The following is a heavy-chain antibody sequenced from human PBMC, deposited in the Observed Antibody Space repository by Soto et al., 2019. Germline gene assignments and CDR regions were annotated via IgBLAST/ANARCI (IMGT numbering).Heavy chain of an antibody. J-gene: IGHJ5*02. V-gene: IGHV3-64*04. Sequence: GGSLRLSCSASGFTFSNYDMVWVRQAPGKGLEYISAITSHGHITYYADSVKGRFTISRDNAKNSLYLQMNSLRDEDTAVYYCAREGGSLNWFDPWGQGTLVTVSS. CDR2: ITSHGHIT. CDR3: AREGGSLNWFDP. D-gene: IGHD1-26*01. CDR1: GFTFSNYD.